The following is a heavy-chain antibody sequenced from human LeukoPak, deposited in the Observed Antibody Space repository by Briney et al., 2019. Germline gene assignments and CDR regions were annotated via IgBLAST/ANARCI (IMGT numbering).Heavy chain of an antibody. V-gene: IGHV1-2*02. D-gene: IGHD6-19*01. CDR2: INPNSGGT. CDR3: ARDPMYSGWSYWYFDL. J-gene: IGHJ2*01. CDR1: GYTFTGYY. Sequence: ASVKVPCKASGYTFTGYYMHWVRQAPGQGLEWMGWINPNSGGTNYAQKFQGRVTMTRDTSISTAYMELSRLRSDDTAVYYCARDPMYSGWSYWYFDLWGRGTLVTVSS.